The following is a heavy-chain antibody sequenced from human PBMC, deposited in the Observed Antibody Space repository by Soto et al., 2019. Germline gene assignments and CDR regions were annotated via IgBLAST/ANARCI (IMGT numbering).Heavy chain of an antibody. CDR1: GYTFTGTFTGYY. Sequence: RASVKVSCKASGYTFTGTFTGYYIHWVRQAPGQGLEWMGWINPNSGGTNYAQKFQGRVTMTRDTSISTAHMELRRLRSDDTAIYYRARDFSSSADGLDYWGQGTLVTVSS. CDR3: ARDFSSSADGLDY. V-gene: IGHV1-2*02. J-gene: IGHJ4*02. D-gene: IGHD6-6*01. CDR2: INPNSGGT.